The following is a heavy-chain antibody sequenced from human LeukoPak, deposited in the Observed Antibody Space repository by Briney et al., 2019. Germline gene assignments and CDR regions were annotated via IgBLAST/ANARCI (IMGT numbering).Heavy chain of an antibody. CDR2: ISSSTSTI. Sequence: GGSLRLSCAASGFTFSYYSMNWVRQAPGKGLEWLSYISSSTSTIYYADFVKGRFTISRDNAKNSLYLQMNSLRAEDTAVYYCARSNDYVWGTYRSYYFDYWGLGSLVTVSS. CDR1: GFTFSYYS. J-gene: IGHJ4*02. CDR3: ARSNDYVWGTYRSYYFDY. D-gene: IGHD3-16*02. V-gene: IGHV3-48*04.